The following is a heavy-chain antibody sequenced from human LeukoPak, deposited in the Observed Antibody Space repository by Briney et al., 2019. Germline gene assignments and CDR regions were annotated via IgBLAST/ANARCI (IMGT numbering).Heavy chain of an antibody. D-gene: IGHD6-13*01. CDR2: ISYDGSNK. Sequence: PGGSLRLSCAASGFTFSTYSMHWVRQAPGKGLEWVAVISYDGSNKYYADSVKGRFTISRDNSKNTLYLQMNSLRAEDTAVCYCARDSVRSSWYVLDYWGQGTLVTVSS. J-gene: IGHJ4*02. CDR3: ARDSVRSSWYVLDY. CDR1: GFTFSTYS. V-gene: IGHV3-30*04.